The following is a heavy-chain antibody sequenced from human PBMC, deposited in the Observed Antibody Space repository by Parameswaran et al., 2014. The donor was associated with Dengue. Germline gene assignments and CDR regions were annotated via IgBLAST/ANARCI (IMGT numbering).Heavy chain of an antibody. D-gene: IGHD6-19*01. V-gene: IGHV4-31*02. CDR3: AREDSSGWYWFDP. Sequence: PGKGLEWIGYIYYSGSTYYNPSLKSRVTISVDTSKNQFSLKLSSVTAADTAVYYCAREDSSGWYWFDPWGQGTLVTVSS. J-gene: IGHJ5*02. CDR2: IYYSGST.